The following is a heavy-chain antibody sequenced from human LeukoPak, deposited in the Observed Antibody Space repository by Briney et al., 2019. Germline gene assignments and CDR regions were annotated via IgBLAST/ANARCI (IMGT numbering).Heavy chain of an antibody. CDR3: ASSRGDAFDI. D-gene: IGHD3-10*01. CDR1: GYSISSGYY. J-gene: IGHJ3*02. CDR2: IYHSGST. V-gene: IGHV4-38-2*01. Sequence: SETLSLTCAVSGYSISSGYYWGWIRQPPGKGVEWIGSIYHSGSTYYNPSLKSRVTISVDTSKNQFSLKLSSVTAADTAVYYCASSRGDAFDIWGQGTMVTVSS.